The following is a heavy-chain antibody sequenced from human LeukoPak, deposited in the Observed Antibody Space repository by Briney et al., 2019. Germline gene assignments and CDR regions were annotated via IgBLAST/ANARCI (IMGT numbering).Heavy chain of an antibody. D-gene: IGHD6-13*01. J-gene: IGHJ5*02. CDR1: GYTFTGYY. V-gene: IGHV1-2*02. Sequence: GASVKVSCKASGYTFTGYYMHWVRQAPGQGLEWMGWINPNSGGTNYAQKFQGRVTMTRDTSISTAYMELSRLRSDDTAVYYCARDLRRAAAGRIPVNWFDPWGQGILVTVSS. CDR2: INPNSGGT. CDR3: ARDLRRAAAGRIPVNWFDP.